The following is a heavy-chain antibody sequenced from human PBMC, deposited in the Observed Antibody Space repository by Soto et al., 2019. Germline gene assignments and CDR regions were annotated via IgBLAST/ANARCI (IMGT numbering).Heavy chain of an antibody. CDR3: ATASGYYGSRSYPCGMDV. D-gene: IGHD3-10*01. CDR1: GYTFTSYY. J-gene: IGHJ6*02. V-gene: IGHV1-46*03. Sequence: ASVKVSCKASGYTFTSYYVHWVRQAPGQGLEWMGIINPSGGSTSYAQKFQGRVTMTRDTSTSTVYMELSSLRSDDTAVYYCATASGYYGSRSYPCGMDVCGQAITVTVFS. CDR2: INPSGGST.